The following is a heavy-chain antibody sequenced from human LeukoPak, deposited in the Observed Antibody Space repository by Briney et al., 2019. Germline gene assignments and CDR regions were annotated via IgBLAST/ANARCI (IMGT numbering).Heavy chain of an antibody. Sequence: PGRSLRLSCAASGFTFDDYAMHWVRQAPGEGLEWVSGISWNSGSIGYADSVKGRFTISRDNSKNTLYLQMNRLRAEDTAMYYCLREIGSCGSTSCPRWFDCWGQGTLVTVSS. J-gene: IGHJ4*02. D-gene: IGHD2-2*01. CDR3: LREIGSCGSTSCPRWFDC. CDR1: GFTFDDYA. V-gene: IGHV3-9*01. CDR2: ISWNSGSI.